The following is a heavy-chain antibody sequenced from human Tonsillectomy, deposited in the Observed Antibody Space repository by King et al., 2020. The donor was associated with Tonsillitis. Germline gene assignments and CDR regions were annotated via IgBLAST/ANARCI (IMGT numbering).Heavy chain of an antibody. Sequence: VQLVESGGGLVQPGGSLRLSCAASGFTFNSYSLNWVRQAPGGGLEWISYFWGGTTWYADSVKGRFTISRDGGRNSLYLQMNSLRDEDTAIYYCARDKDWAFDYWGQGTLVTVSS. D-gene: IGHD3/OR15-3a*01. J-gene: IGHJ4*02. V-gene: IGHV3-48*02. CDR2: FWGGTT. CDR3: ARDKDWAFDY. CDR1: GFTFNSYS.